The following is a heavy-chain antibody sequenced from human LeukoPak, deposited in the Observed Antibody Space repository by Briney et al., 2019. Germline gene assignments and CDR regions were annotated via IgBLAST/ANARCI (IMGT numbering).Heavy chain of an antibody. CDR3: AVILTGYYYFDY. CDR2: INPSGGST. CDR1: GYTFTSYY. D-gene: IGHD3-9*01. J-gene: IGHJ4*02. Sequence: ASVKVSCKASGYTFTSYYMHWVRQAPGQGLEWMGIINPSGGSTSYAQKFQGRVTMTRDTSTSTVYMELSSLRSEDTAVYYCAVILTGYYYFDYWGQGTLVTVSS. V-gene: IGHV1-46*01.